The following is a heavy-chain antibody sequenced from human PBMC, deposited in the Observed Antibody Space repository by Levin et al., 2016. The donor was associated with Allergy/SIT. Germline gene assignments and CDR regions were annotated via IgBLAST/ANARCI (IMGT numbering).Heavy chain of an antibody. Sequence: WVRQAPGQGLEWMGWINPNSGGTNYAQKFQGRVTMTRDTSISTAYMELSRLRSDDTAVYYCALEYSSSSLIRYWYFDLWAVAPWSPSPQ. D-gene: IGHD6-6*01. CDR2: INPNSGGT. CDR3: ALEYSSSSLIRYWYFDL. V-gene: IGHV1-2*02. J-gene: IGHJ2*01.